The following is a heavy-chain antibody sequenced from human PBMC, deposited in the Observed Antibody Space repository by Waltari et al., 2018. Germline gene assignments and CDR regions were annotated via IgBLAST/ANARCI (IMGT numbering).Heavy chain of an antibody. CDR3: ARRGSSLYYYMDV. J-gene: IGHJ6*03. CDR2: ISSSSSYI. D-gene: IGHD2-15*01. V-gene: IGHV3-21*01. CDR1: GFTFSSYS. Sequence: EVQLVESGGGLVKPGGSLRLSCAASGFTFSSYSMNWVRQAPGKGLEWVSSISSSSSYIYYADSVKGRFTISRDNAKNSLYLQMNSLRAEDTAVYYCARRGSSLYYYMDVWGKWTTVTVSS.